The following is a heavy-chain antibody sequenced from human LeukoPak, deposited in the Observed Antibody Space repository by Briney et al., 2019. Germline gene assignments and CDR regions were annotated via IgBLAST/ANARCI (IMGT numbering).Heavy chain of an antibody. CDR2: VYYSGST. Sequence: SETLSLTCTVSGGSISSYYWSWIRQPPGKGLEWIGYVYYSGSTNYNPSLKSRVTISVDTSKNQFSLKLSSVTAADTAVYYCARGGYDYGDYGNWFDPWGQGTLVTVSS. CDR3: ARGGYDYGDYGNWFDP. CDR1: GGSISSYY. J-gene: IGHJ5*02. D-gene: IGHD4-17*01. V-gene: IGHV4-59*01.